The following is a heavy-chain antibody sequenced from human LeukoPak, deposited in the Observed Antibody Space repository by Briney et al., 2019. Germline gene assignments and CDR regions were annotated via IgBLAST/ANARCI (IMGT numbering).Heavy chain of an antibody. Sequence: GGSLRLSCAASGFTVSSNYMSRVRQAPGKGLEWVSVIYSGGSTYYADSAKGRFTISRHNSKNTLYLQMNSLRAEDTAVYYCARDGSIYDFWSGYLDVWGQGTTVTVSS. CDR2: IYSGGST. V-gene: IGHV3-53*04. CDR1: GFTVSSNY. D-gene: IGHD3-3*01. CDR3: ARDGSIYDFWSGYLDV. J-gene: IGHJ6*02.